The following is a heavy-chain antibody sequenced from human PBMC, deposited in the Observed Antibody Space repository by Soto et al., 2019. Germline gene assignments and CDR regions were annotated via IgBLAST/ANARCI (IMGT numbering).Heavy chain of an antibody. J-gene: IGHJ6*02. Sequence: QVQLVESGGGVVQPGRSLRLSCAASGFTFSSYGMHWVRQAPGKGLEWVAVISYDGSNKYYADSVKGRFTISRDNSKNTLYLQINSLRAEDTAVSYCAKGPGSGWYWGRNYYYGMDVWGQGTTVTVSS. CDR3: AKGPGSGWYWGRNYYYGMDV. CDR2: ISYDGSNK. D-gene: IGHD6-19*01. V-gene: IGHV3-30*18. CDR1: GFTFSSYG.